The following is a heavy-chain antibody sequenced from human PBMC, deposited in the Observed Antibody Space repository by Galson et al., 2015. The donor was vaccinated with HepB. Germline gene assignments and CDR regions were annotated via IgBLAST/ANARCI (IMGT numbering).Heavy chain of an antibody. V-gene: IGHV3-30-3*01. Sequence: SLRLSCAASGFTFSSYAMHWVHQAPGKGLEWVAVITYDGSNKYYADSVKGRFTISRDNSKDTLYLQMNSLRAEDTAVYYCARVYCSGGSCYAEAAFDIWGQGTMVTVSS. CDR2: ITYDGSNK. D-gene: IGHD2-15*01. CDR3: ARVYCSGGSCYAEAAFDI. CDR1: GFTFSSYA. J-gene: IGHJ3*02.